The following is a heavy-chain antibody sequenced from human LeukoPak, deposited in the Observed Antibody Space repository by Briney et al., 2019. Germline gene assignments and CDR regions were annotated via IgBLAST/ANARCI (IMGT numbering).Heavy chain of an antibody. Sequence: ASVKVSCKASGYTLTSYAMNWVRQAPGQGLEWMGWINTNTGNPTYAQGFTGRFVFSLDTSVSTAYLQISSLKAEDTAAYYCAREDSSVWDAFEIWGQGTMVTVSS. CDR2: INTNTGNP. D-gene: IGHD6-25*01. CDR1: GYTLTSYA. J-gene: IGHJ3*02. CDR3: AREDSSVWDAFEI. V-gene: IGHV7-4-1*02.